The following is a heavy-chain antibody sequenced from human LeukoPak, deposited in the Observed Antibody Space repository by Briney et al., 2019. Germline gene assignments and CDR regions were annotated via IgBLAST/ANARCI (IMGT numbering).Heavy chain of an antibody. J-gene: IGHJ4*02. CDR3: ARSPYSRYYFDY. Sequence: PSETLSLTCTVSGGSISSSSYYWGWIRQPPGKGLEWIGSIYYSGSTYYNPSLKSRVTISVDTSKNQFSLKLSSVTAADTAVYYCARSPYSRYYFDYWGQGTLVTVSS. D-gene: IGHD6-13*01. V-gene: IGHV4-39*07. CDR2: IYYSGST. CDR1: GGSISSSSYY.